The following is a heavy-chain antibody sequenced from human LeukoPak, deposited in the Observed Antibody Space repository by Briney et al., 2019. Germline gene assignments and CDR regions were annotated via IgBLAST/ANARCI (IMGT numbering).Heavy chain of an antibody. CDR1: GGSISSGSYY. J-gene: IGHJ4*02. CDR2: IYTSGST. D-gene: IGHD4/OR15-4a*01. Sequence: SETLSLTCTVSGGSISSGSYYWSWIRQPAGKGLEWIGRIYTSGSTNYNPSLKSRVTISVDTSKNQFSLKLSSVTAADTAVYYCATERLWWLDYSGQGTLVTVSS. V-gene: IGHV4-61*02. CDR3: ATERLWWLDY.